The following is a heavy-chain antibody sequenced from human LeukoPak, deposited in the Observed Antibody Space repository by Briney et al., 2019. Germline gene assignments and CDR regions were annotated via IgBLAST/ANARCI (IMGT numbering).Heavy chain of an antibody. CDR3: ARRRYYDYTGFFDY. Sequence: SQTPSLTCAISGDSVSSNSASWNWFRQSPSRGLEWLGRTFYTSKWNNDYAVSVKSRITINPDTSKNRFSLQLNSVTPEDTAVYYCARRRYYDYTGFFDYWGQGTLVTVSS. V-gene: IGHV6-1*01. D-gene: IGHD3-22*01. CDR1: GDSVSSNSAS. J-gene: IGHJ4*02. CDR2: TFYTSKWNN.